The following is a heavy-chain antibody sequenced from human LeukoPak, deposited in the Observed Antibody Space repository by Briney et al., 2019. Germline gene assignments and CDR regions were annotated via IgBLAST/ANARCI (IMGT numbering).Heavy chain of an antibody. CDR2: INHSGSN. J-gene: IGHJ4*02. CDR3: ARVGYGGYGILDY. Sequence: PSETLSLTCAVYGGSFSGYYWSWVRQPPGKGLEWIGEINHSGSNNYNPSLKRRVTISIDTTKNQFSLKLTSVTAADTAVYYCARVGYGGYGILDYWGQGTLVTVSS. V-gene: IGHV4-34*01. CDR1: GGSFSGYY. D-gene: IGHD5-12*01.